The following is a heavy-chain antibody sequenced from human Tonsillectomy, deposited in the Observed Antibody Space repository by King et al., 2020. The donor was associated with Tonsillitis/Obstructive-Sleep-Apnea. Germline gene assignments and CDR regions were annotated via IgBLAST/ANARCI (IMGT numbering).Heavy chain of an antibody. V-gene: IGHV3-49*05. CDR1: GFTFGDYS. CDR3: TRDREGKVLLRVLEWLSFDY. Sequence: VQLVESGGGLVKPGRSLRLSCTASGFTFGDYSMSWFRQAPGKWLEWVGFIRSKAYGGTTEYAASVKGKFTISRDDSKSIAYLQMNSLKTEDTAVYYCTRDREGKVLLRVLEWLSFDYWGQGTLVTVSS. J-gene: IGHJ4*02. CDR2: IRSKAYGGTT. D-gene: IGHD3-3*01.